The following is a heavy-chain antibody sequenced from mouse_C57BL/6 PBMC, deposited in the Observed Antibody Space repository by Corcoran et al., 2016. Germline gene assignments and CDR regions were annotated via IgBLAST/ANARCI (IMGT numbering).Heavy chain of an antibody. CDR3: ASMRDGYSYYYAMDY. V-gene: IGHV1-26*01. D-gene: IGHD2-3*01. J-gene: IGHJ4*01. CDR2: INPNNGGT. CDR1: GYTFTAYY. Sequence: EVQLQQSGPELVKPGASVKISCKASGYTFTAYYMNWVQQSHGKSLEWIGDINPNNGGTSYNQKFKGKATLTVDKSSSTAYMELRSLTSEDSAVYYCASMRDGYSYYYAMDYWGQGTSVTVSS.